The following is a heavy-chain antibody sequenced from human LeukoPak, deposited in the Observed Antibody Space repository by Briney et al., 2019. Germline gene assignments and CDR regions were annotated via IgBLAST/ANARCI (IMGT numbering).Heavy chain of an antibody. D-gene: IGHD1-26*01. V-gene: IGHV1-69*05. CDR2: IIPIFGTA. CDR3: ASARSGSYALWDAFDI. J-gene: IGHJ3*02. Sequence: SVKVSCKASGGTFSSYAISWVRQAPGQGLEWMGGIIPIFGTANYAQKFQGRVTITTDESTSTAYMELSSLRSEDTAVYYCASARSGSYALWDAFDIWGQGTMVTVSS. CDR1: GGTFSSYA.